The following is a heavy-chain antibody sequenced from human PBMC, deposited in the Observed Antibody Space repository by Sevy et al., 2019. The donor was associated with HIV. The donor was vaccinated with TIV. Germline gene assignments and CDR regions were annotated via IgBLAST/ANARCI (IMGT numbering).Heavy chain of an antibody. Sequence: GGSLRLSCAASGFTFSSFGMHWVRQVPGKGLEWVSFISYDGSDKRYVDSVKGRFTISSDSSKNTLYLQMNSLRGGDTAVYYCAKDGPPYYTSGSYMYYFDYWGQGALVTVSS. CDR3: AKDGPPYYTSGSYMYYFDY. D-gene: IGHD3-10*01. J-gene: IGHJ4*02. V-gene: IGHV3-30*18. CDR1: GFTFSSFG. CDR2: ISYDGSDK.